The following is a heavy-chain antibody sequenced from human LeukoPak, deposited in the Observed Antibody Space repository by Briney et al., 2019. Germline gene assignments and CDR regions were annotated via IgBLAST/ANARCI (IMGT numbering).Heavy chain of an antibody. J-gene: IGHJ4*02. D-gene: IGHD6-13*01. CDR3: ARRLAATGTGWNDY. CDR1: GYSFTSYW. CDR2: IYPGNSDT. Sequence: GESLKISCKGSGYSFTSYWIAWVRQMPGKGLEGLGIIYPGNSDTRYSPSFQGQVTISADKSITTAYLQWSSLKASDSGMYYCARRLAATGTGWNDYWGQGTLVTVSS. V-gene: IGHV5-51*01.